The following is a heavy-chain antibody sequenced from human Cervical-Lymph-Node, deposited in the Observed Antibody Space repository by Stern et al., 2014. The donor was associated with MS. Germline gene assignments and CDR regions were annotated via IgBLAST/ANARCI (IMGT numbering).Heavy chain of an antibody. J-gene: IGHJ4*02. CDR1: GFTLSDHY. CDR3: VRDRFRN. Sequence: VQLVESGGGLVQPGGSLRLSCAASGFTLSDHYMDWVRQTPGKGLEWVGRTRNKDNNYSTNYAASVRGRFTISRDDSENSLSLQMDSLTIEDTAVYYCVRDRFRNWRQGTLVTVSS. D-gene: IGHD3-10*01. CDR2: TRNKDNNYST. V-gene: IGHV3-72*01.